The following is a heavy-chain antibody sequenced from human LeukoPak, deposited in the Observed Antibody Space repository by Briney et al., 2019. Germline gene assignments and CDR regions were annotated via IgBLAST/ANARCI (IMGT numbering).Heavy chain of an antibody. CDR3: ARDPAETHRRATPDY. Sequence: GGSLRLSCAASGFTFSSYWMHWVRQAPGKGLVWVSRINSDGSSTSYADSVKGRFTISRDNAKNTLYLQMNSLRAEDTAVYYCARDPAETHRRATPDYWGQGTLVTVSS. V-gene: IGHV3-74*01. CDR1: GFTFSSYW. D-gene: IGHD5-24*01. J-gene: IGHJ4*02. CDR2: INSDGSST.